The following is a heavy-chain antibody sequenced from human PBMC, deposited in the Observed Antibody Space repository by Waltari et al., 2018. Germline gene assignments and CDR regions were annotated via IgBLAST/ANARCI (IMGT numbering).Heavy chain of an antibody. CDR2: IYYSGST. D-gene: IGHD3-3*01. V-gene: IGHV4-30-4*08. CDR3: ARDRITIFGVVIRGHYYGMDV. CDR1: GGSISSGDYY. J-gene: IGHJ6*02. Sequence: QVQLQESGPGLVKPSQTLSLTCTVSGGSISSGDYYWSWIRQPPGKGLEWIGYIYYSGSTYYNPSRKIRVTISVATSKNQFSLKLSSVTATDTAVYYCARDRITIFGVVIRGHYYGMDVWGQGTTVTVSS.